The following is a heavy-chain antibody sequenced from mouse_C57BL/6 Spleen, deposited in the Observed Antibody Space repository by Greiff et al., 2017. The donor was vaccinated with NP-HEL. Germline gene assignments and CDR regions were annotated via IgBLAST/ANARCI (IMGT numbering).Heavy chain of an antibody. V-gene: IGHV1-82*01. CDR2: IYPGDGDT. J-gene: IGHJ2*01. Sequence: QVQLQQSGPELVKPGASVKISCKASGYAFSSSWMNWVKQRPGKGLEWIGRIYPGDGDTNYNGKFKGKATLTADKSSSTAYMQLSSLTSEDSAVYFCARSSYYGSSPDYWGQGTTLTVSS. CDR3: ARSSYYGSSPDY. CDR1: GYAFSSSW. D-gene: IGHD1-1*01.